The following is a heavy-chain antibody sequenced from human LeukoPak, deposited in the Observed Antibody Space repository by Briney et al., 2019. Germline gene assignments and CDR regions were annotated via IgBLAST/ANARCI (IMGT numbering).Heavy chain of an antibody. CDR1: GFTFSSYE. CDR2: ISSSGSTI. D-gene: IGHD1-26*01. J-gene: IGHJ4*02. CDR3: ARDSLYSGSYYFDY. Sequence: PGGSLRLSCAASGFTFSSYEMNWVRQAPGKGLEWVSYISSSGSTIYYADSVKGRFTISRDNAKNSLYLQMNSLRAEDTAVYYCARDSLYSGSYYFDYWGQGTLVTVSS. V-gene: IGHV3-48*03.